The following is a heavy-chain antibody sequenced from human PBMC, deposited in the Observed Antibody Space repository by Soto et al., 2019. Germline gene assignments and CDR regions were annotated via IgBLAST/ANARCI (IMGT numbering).Heavy chain of an antibody. V-gene: IGHV1-3*01. CDR2: INAGNGNT. D-gene: IGHD6-19*01. CDR3: ARDLVVLAVAGSFDY. J-gene: IGHJ4*02. Sequence: ASVKVSCKASGYTFTSYAMHWVRQAPGQRLEWMGWINAGNGNTKYSQKFQGRVTITRDTSASTAYMELSSLRSEDTAVYYCARDLVVLAVAGSFDYWGQGTLVTVSS. CDR1: GYTFTSYA.